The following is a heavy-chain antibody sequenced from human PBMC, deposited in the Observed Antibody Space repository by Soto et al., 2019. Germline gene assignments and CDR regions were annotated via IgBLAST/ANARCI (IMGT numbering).Heavy chain of an antibody. Sequence: QVQLQQWGAGLLKPSETLSLTCAVYGGSFSGYQWSWIRQTPGKGLECIGEINDSGNINYNPSLKSRVAILIDTPKKQISLKLSSVTAADTAVYYCARGLILWFGELSRRGGYYYDMDVWGKGTTVTVSS. CDR3: ARGLILWFGELSRRGGYYYDMDV. CDR2: INDSGNI. J-gene: IGHJ6*03. D-gene: IGHD3-10*01. CDR1: GGSFSGYQ. V-gene: IGHV4-34*01.